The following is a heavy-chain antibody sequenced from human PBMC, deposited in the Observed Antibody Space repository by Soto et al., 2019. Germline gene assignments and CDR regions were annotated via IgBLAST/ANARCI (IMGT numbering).Heavy chain of an antibody. CDR2: ISYDGSNK. J-gene: IGHJ4*02. Sequence: VGSLRLSCAASGSTFSSYGMHWVRQAPGKGLEWVAVISYDGSNKYYADSVKGRFTISRDNSKNTLYLQMNSLRAEDTAVYYCAKVPEYGDYFDYWGQGTLVTVSS. V-gene: IGHV3-30*18. CDR3: AKVPEYGDYFDY. CDR1: GSTFSSYG. D-gene: IGHD4-17*01.